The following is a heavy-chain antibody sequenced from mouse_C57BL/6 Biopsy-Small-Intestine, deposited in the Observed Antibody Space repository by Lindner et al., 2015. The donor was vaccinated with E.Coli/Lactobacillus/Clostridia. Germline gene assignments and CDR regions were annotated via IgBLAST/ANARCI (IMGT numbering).Heavy chain of an antibody. Sequence: SVKVSCKASGYTFTSYPLHWVRQAPGQRLEWMGWVDTDNGDTKYPQKFQGRVTIARDISASTTYMHLSSLRPEDTAVYYCARGIMITFGGVHSDPFEIWGQGTMVTVSS. J-gene: IGHJ3*01. CDR3: ARGIMITFGGVHSDPFEI. CDR2: VDTDNGDT. V-gene: IGHV1-84*02. D-gene: IGHD2-3*01. CDR1: GYTFTSYP.